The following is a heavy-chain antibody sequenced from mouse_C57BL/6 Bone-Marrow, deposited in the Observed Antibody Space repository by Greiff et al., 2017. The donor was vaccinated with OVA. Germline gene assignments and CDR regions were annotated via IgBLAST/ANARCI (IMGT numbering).Heavy chain of an antibody. CDR2: ISSGGSYT. CDR1: GFTFSSYG. V-gene: IGHV5-6*02. CDR3: ARGDY. J-gene: IGHJ2*01. Sequence: EVKLQESGGALVKPGGSLKLSCAASGFTFSSYGMSWVRQTPDKRLEWVATISSGGSYTYYPDSVKGRFTISRDNAKNTLYLQMSSLKSEDTAMYYCARGDYWGQGTTLTVSS.